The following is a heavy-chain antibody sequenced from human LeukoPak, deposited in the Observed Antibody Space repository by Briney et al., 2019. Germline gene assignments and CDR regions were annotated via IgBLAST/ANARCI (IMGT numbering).Heavy chain of an antibody. CDR3: AAVEMATIGPFDY. V-gene: IGHV3-30*03. CDR1: GFTFSSYG. Sequence: GGSLRLSCAASGFTFSSYGMHWVRQAPGKGLEWVAVISYDGSNKYYADSVKGRFTISRDNSKNTLYPQMNSLRAEDTAVYYCAAVEMATIGPFDYWGQGTLVTVSS. J-gene: IGHJ4*02. CDR2: ISYDGSNK. D-gene: IGHD5-24*01.